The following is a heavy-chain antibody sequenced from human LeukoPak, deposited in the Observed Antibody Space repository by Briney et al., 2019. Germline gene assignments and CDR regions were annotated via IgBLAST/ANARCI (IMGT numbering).Heavy chain of an antibody. Sequence: GGSLRLSCAASGFTFSSYWMHWARHAPGKGLVWVSHINSDGSSTSYADSAKGRFTISRDNAKNTAYLQMNRLRVEDTAVYYCARDRQYDMDVWGQGTTVTVSS. CDR3: ARDRQYDMDV. J-gene: IGHJ6*02. CDR2: INSDGSST. V-gene: IGHV3-74*01. CDR1: GFTFSSYW.